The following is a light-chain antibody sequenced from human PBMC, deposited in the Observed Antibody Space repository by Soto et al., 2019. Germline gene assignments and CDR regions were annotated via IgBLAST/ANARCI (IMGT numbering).Light chain of an antibody. CDR1: RSNIGNNY. J-gene: IGLJ1*01. CDR2: ENN. Sequence: QSVLTQPPSVSAAPGQKVTISCSGSRSNIGNNYVSWYQQLPGTAPKLLIYENNKQPSGIPDRFSGSKSGTSATLGITGLQTGDEADYYCGTWDSSLSAVVFGTGTKLTVL. CDR3: GTWDSSLSAVV. V-gene: IGLV1-51*02.